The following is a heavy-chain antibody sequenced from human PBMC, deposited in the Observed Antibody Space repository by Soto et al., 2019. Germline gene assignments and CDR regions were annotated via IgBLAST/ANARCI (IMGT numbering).Heavy chain of an antibody. J-gene: IGHJ5*02. D-gene: IGHD3-10*01. CDR2: IKQDGSEK. CDR3: ARDYSTVLPTYNWFDP. Sequence: PGGSLRLSCAASGFTFNSYWMRWVRQAPGKGLEWVANIKQDGSEKHYVDSVKGRFTISRDNAKNLVFLQMNSLGDEDTAVYYCARDYSTVLPTYNWFDPWGQGTLVTVSS. V-gene: IGHV3-7*01. CDR1: GFTFNSYW.